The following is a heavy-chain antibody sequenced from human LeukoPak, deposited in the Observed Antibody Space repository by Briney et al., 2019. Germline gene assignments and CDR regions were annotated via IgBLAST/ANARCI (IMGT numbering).Heavy chain of an antibody. Sequence: SETLSVTCAVSGGSFSTYYWSWIRQSPGKGLEWIAEINHRGDTNYNPSVKSRVTISVDTSKNQFSLKVNSLTAADTAVYYCARGATISETGYFDYWGQGTLVTVSS. J-gene: IGHJ4*03. CDR3: ARGATISETGYFDY. V-gene: IGHV4-34*01. D-gene: IGHD1-1*01. CDR2: INHRGDT. CDR1: GGSFSTYY.